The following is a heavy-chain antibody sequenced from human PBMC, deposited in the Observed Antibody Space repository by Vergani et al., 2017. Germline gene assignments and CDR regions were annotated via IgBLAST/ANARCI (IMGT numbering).Heavy chain of an antibody. CDR2: IIPILGIA. V-gene: IGHV1-69*02. CDR3: ARVSYSSSWPAPMDV. D-gene: IGHD6-13*01. Sequence: QVQLVQSGAEVKKPGSSVKVSCKASGGTFSSYTISWVRQAPGQGLEWMGRIIPILGIANYAQKFQGRVTITADKSTSTAYMELSSLRAEDTAVYYCARVSYSSSWPAPMDVWGKGTTVTVSS. J-gene: IGHJ6*04. CDR1: GGTFSSYT.